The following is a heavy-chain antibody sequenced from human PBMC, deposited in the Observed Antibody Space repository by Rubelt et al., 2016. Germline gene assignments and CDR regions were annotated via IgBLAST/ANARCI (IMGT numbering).Heavy chain of an antibody. Sequence: NYAMNWVRQAPGKGLEWVSALSGSGGDTFHADSVKGRFTISRDNSKNTLYLQMNSLRAEDTAVFYCARENWDQGNFDYWGQGTLVTVSS. CDR1: NYA. V-gene: IGHV3-23*01. CDR2: LSGSGGDT. J-gene: IGHJ4*02. CDR3: ARENWDQGNFDY. D-gene: IGHD7-27*01.